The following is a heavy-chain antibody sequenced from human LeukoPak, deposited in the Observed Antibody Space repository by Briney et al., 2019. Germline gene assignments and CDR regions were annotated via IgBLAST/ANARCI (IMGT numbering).Heavy chain of an antibody. CDR2: MNPNSGRT. Sequence: ASVKVSCKASGYTLTSDDINWVRQATGQGLEWMGWMNPNSGRTGYAQNFQGRITITRNTSISTAYMELSSLRSEDTAVYYCTRETSSRYFDYWGQGTLVTVSS. V-gene: IGHV1-8*01. CDR1: GYTLTSDD. J-gene: IGHJ4*02. CDR3: TRETSSRYFDY.